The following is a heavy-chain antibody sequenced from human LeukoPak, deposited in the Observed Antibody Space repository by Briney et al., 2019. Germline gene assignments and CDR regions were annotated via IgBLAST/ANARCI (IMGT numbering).Heavy chain of an antibody. CDR3: ARSYFRDARGGFDY. J-gene: IGHJ4*02. D-gene: IGHD2-8*01. Sequence: ASMKVSCKASGYTFFDFYMHWVRQAPGQGLEWMGIIIPNDGRTTDAQKFQGRVSMTSDTSTSTCYMELSSLRSEDTAVYYCARSYFRDARGGFDYWGQGTLVTVSS. CDR1: GYTFFDFY. V-gene: IGHV1-46*01. CDR2: IIPNDGRT.